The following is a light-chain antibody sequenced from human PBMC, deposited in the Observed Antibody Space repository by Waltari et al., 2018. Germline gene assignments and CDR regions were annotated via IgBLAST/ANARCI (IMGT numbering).Light chain of an antibody. J-gene: IGLJ3*02. CDR1: TKNVGAEA. V-gene: IGLV10-54*04. Sequence: QAGLTQPPSVSKGLRQTATLTCTGTTKNVGAEAAYCLQQHQGHPPKVLSYRNTHRPSGISEKFSASRSGNTAYLTISGLQPEDEADYYCSAWDGSLNTWLFGGGTKLTVL. CDR2: RNT. CDR3: SAWDGSLNTWL.